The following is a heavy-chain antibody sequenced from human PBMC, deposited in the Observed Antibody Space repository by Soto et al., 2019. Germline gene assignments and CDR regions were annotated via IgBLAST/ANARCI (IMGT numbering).Heavy chain of an antibody. D-gene: IGHD3-10*01. CDR2: ISYDGSNK. J-gene: IGHJ5*02. V-gene: IGHV3-30-3*01. CDR3: ARDMGWFDP. CDR1: GFTFSSYA. Sequence: QVQLVESGGGVVQPGRSLRLSCAAAGFTFSSYAMHWVLQAPGKGLEWVAVISYDGSNKYYADSVKGRFTIARDNSKNTLYLQMNSLRAEDTAVYYCARDMGWFDPWGQGTLVTVSS.